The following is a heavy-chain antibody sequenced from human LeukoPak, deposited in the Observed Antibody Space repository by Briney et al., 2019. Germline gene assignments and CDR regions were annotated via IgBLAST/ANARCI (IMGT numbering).Heavy chain of an antibody. CDR2: ISYDGSNK. CDR3: ARHVVAVGFDY. CDR1: GFTFSSYG. V-gene: IGHV3-30*03. J-gene: IGHJ4*02. D-gene: IGHD3-22*01. Sequence: GGSLRLSCAASGFTFSSYGMHWVRQAPGKGLEWVAVISYDGSNKYYADSVKGRFTISRDNSKNTLYLQMNSLRAEDTAVYYCARHVVAVGFDYWGQGTLVTVSS.